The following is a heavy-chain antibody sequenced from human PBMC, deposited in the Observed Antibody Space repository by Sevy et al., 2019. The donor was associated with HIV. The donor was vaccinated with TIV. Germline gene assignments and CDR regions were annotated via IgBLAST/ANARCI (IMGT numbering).Heavy chain of an antibody. CDR2: INTANGNT. CDR1: GYTFSYYV. Sequence: ASVKVSCKASGYTFSYYVVHWVRQAPGQRLEWMGWINTANGNTKYSQKFQGRLTITRDTSASIVYMQLSSLRSEDTAVYYCARDPGGLPAAMMGWFDPWGQGTLVTVSS. V-gene: IGHV1-3*04. J-gene: IGHJ5*02. CDR3: ARDPGGLPAAMMGWFDP. D-gene: IGHD2-2*01.